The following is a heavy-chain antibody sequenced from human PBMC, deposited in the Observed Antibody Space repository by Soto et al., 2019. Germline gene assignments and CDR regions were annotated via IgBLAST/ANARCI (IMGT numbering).Heavy chain of an antibody. Sequence: GGSLRLSCAASGFGFTFSTSAMSWVRQAPGKGLEWVSTFRESGGTTHYANSVKGRFTISRDTSKNTLYLQMNSLRAEDTAVYYCAKPKTTVNYYYYGMDVWGQGTTVTVSS. CDR3: AKPKTTVNYYYYGMDV. J-gene: IGHJ6*02. CDR1: GFGFTFSTSA. CDR2: FRESGGTT. V-gene: IGHV3-23*01. D-gene: IGHD4-4*01.